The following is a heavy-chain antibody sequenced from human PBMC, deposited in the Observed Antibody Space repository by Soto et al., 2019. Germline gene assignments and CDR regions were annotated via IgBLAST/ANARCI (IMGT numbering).Heavy chain of an antibody. J-gene: IGHJ6*02. V-gene: IGHV1-2*02. CDR3: ARGGDTAMVYHGMDV. D-gene: IGHD5-18*01. CDR1: GYSFTGYF. CDR2: INLNSGGT. Sequence: ASVKVSCKASGYSFTGYFTQWVRQAPGQGLEWMGWINLNSGGTNYAQKFRGRVTMTRDTSISTAYMELSRLRSDDTAVYYCARGGDTAMVYHGMDVWGQGTTVTVS.